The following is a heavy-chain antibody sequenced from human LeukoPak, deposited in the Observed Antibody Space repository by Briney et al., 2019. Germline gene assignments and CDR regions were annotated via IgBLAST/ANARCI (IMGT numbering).Heavy chain of an antibody. D-gene: IGHD4-4*01. V-gene: IGHV1-24*01. CDR3: ATDRVNDYSNYGYFDY. Sequence: ASVKVSCKVSGYTLTELSMHWVRQAPGKGLEWMGGFGPEDGETIYAQKFQGRVTMTEDTSTDTAYMELSSLRSEDTAVYYCATDRVNDYSNYGYFDYWGQGTLVTVSS. CDR1: GYTLTELS. CDR2: FGPEDGET. J-gene: IGHJ4*02.